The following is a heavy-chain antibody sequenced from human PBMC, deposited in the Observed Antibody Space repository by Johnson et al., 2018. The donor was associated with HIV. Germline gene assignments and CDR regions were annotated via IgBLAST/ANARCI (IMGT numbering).Heavy chain of an antibody. CDR3: ASDGWELLGVAAFDV. D-gene: IGHD1-26*01. V-gene: IGHV3-13*01. J-gene: IGHJ3*01. Sequence: VQLVESGGGLVQPGGSLRLSCAASGFTFSSYDMHWVRQLTGKGLEWVSGIVTSGDTYYPGSVKGRFTISRENAKNSLYLQMNSLRPEDTAVYYCASDGWELLGVAAFDVWGQGTLVTVSS. CDR1: GFTFSSYD. CDR2: IVTSGDT.